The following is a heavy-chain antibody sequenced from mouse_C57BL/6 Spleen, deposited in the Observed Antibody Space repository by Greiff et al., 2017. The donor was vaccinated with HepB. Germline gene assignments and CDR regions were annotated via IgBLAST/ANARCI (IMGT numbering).Heavy chain of an antibody. CDR2: ISSGGDYI. CDR3: TRDNPSNNDYGSSPYAMDY. CDR1: GFTFSSYA. D-gene: IGHD1-1*01. Sequence: EVKLVESGEGLVKPGGSLKLSCAASGFTFSSYAMSWVRQTPEKRLEWVAYISSGGDYIYYADTVKGRFTISRDNARNTLYLQMSSLKSEDTAMYYCTRDNPSNNDYGSSPYAMDYWGQGTSVTVSS. J-gene: IGHJ4*01. V-gene: IGHV5-9-1*02.